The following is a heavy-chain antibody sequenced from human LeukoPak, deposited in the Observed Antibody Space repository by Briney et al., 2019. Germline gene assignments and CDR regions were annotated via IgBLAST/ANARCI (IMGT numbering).Heavy chain of an antibody. Sequence: GGSLRLSCAASGFTFSNYWMSWVRQPPGKGLEWVAHIKPDGSEKNYVDSVKGRFTLFRDDAKNSVYLQMNSLRVEDTAVYYCAKGYWIAVAGTQNHFDYWGQGTLVTVSS. V-gene: IGHV3-7*03. D-gene: IGHD6-19*01. CDR2: IKPDGSEK. CDR3: AKGYWIAVAGTQNHFDY. CDR1: GFTFSNYW. J-gene: IGHJ4*02.